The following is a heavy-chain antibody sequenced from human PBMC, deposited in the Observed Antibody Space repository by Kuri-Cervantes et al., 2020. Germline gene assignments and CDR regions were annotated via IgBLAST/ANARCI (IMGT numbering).Heavy chain of an antibody. J-gene: IGHJ6*02. Sequence: GGSLRLSCKASGYTFTSYYMHWVRQAPGQGLEWMGIINPSGGSTSYAQKFQGRVTMTRDTSTSTVYMELSSLRSEDTAVYYCARGRDIVPSMDVWGQGTTVTVSS. V-gene: IGHV1-46*01. CDR2: INPSGGST. CDR1: GYTFTSYY. D-gene: IGHD2-8*01. CDR3: ARGRDIVPSMDV.